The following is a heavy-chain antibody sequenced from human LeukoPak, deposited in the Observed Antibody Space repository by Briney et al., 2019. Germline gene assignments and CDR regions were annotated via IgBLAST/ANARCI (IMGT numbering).Heavy chain of an antibody. D-gene: IGHD6-13*01. V-gene: IGHV4-34*01. CDR1: GGSFSGYY. Sequence: SETLSLTCAVYGGSFSGYYWSWIRQPPGKGLEWIGEINHSGSTNYNPSLKSRVTISVDTSKNQFSLKLSSVTAADTAVYYCARVGLRGSSSLRGQGTLVTVSS. J-gene: IGHJ4*02. CDR2: INHSGST. CDR3: ARVGLRGSSSL.